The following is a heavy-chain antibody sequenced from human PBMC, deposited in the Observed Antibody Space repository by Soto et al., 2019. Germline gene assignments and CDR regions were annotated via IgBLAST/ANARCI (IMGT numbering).Heavy chain of an antibody. CDR2: LAYDGTNK. V-gene: IGHV3-30-3*02. J-gene: IGHJ6*02. D-gene: IGHD2-8*01. CDR3: AKSKTKHDEPLVNYYHFAMGV. Sequence: GGSLRLSCAASGFTFRNYPMHWVRQAPGKGLEWVAVLAYDGTNKYYADSVKGRFTISRDNSRNTLYLQMYSLRPEDTAVYYCAKSKTKHDEPLVNYYHFAMGVWGQGTTVTVSS. CDR1: GFTFRNYP.